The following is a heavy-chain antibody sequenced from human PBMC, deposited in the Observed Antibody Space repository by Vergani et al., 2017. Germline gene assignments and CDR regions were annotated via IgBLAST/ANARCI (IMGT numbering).Heavy chain of an antibody. J-gene: IGHJ4*02. V-gene: IGHV4-61*02. D-gene: IGHD6-19*01. Sequence: QVQLQESGPGLVTPSQTLSVTCTVSGASINSDPYYWTWVRQPAGKGLEWIGRIWLDHNTNYNPSLRSRVAISKDRSTNQVSLKLTSVTAADTAFYYCARMSTAVGIVYWGQGILVTVSS. CDR1: GASINSDPYY. CDR2: IWLDHNT. CDR3: ARMSTAVGIVY.